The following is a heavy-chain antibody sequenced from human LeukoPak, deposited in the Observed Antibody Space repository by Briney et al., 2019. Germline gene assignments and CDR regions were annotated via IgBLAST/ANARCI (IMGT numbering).Heavy chain of an antibody. CDR2: INPNSGGT. CDR3: ASGWYYYYMDV. D-gene: IGHD2-15*01. CDR1: GYTFTGYY. Sequence: DPVKVSCKASGYTFTGYYMHWVRQAPGQGLAWMGRINPNSGGTNYAQKFRGRVTMTRDTSISTAYMELSRLRSDDTAVYYCASGWYYYYMDVWGKGTTVTVSS. V-gene: IGHV1-2*06. J-gene: IGHJ6*03.